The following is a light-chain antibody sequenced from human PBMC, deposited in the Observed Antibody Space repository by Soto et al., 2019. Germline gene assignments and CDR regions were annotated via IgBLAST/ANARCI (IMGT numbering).Light chain of an antibody. Sequence: EIVLTQSPGTLSLSPGERATLSCRASQSVSNSYLAWYQHKPGQAPRLLIYGASTSATGIPARFSGDRSGTDFTLTISSLKSEDFAVYSCQQYDNCGTEATFGRGTKVDIK. V-gene: IGKV3-20*01. CDR2: GAS. J-gene: IGKJ1*01. CDR3: QQYDNCGTEAT. CDR1: QSVSNSY.